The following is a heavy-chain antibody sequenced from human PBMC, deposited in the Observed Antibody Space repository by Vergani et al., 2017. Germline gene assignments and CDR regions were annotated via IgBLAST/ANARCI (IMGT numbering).Heavy chain of an antibody. D-gene: IGHD3-3*01. CDR1: GFTFSSYA. Sequence: EVQLLESGGGLVQPGGSPRLSCAASGFTFSSYAMSWVRQAPGKGLEWVSAISGSGGSTYYADSVKGRFTISRDNSKNTLYLQMNSLRAEDTAVYYCAKDQTIFGVVIVIDYWGQGTLVTVSS. J-gene: IGHJ4*02. CDR2: ISGSGGST. CDR3: AKDQTIFGVVIVIDY. V-gene: IGHV3-23*01.